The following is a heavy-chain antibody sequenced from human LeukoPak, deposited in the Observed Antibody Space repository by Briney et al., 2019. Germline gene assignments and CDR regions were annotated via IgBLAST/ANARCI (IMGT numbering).Heavy chain of an antibody. D-gene: IGHD1-26*01. CDR2: IRPGGGST. CDR1: GFIFIGYA. Sequence: GGSLRLSCAASGFIFIGYAMSWVRQAPGKGLEWVSSIRPGGGSTYYADSVKGRVTISRDNSKNTLYLQINSLRPDDTAVYYCARGVGVTTYYSDCLGQGALVTVSS. CDR3: ARGVGVTTYYSDC. V-gene: IGHV3-23*01. J-gene: IGHJ4*02.